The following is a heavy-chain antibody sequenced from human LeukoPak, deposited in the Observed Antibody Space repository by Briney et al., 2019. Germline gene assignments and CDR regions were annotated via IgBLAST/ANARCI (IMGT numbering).Heavy chain of an antibody. J-gene: IGHJ4*02. CDR3: ARGGWGIALDY. CDR2: INTNTGNP. CDR1: GGTFSSYP. V-gene: IGHV7-4-1*02. Sequence: ASVKVSCKASGGTFSSYPFTWVRQAPGQGLEWMGEINTNTGNPTYAQGFTGRFVFSLDTSVSTAYLQISSLKAEDTAVYSCARGGWGIALDYWGQGTLVTVSS. D-gene: IGHD6-13*01.